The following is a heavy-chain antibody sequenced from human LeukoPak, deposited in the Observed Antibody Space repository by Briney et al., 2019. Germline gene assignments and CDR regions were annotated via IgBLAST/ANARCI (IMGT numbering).Heavy chain of an antibody. J-gene: IGHJ4*02. Sequence: GGSLRLSCAASGFTFSSYEMHWVRQAPGKGLEWVSYISSSGSTIYYADSVKCRFTISRDNAKNSLYLQMNSLRAEDTAVYYCARHRTASDYWGQGTLVTVSS. CDR2: ISSSGSTI. CDR1: GFTFSSYE. CDR3: ARHRTASDY. D-gene: IGHD3-16*02. V-gene: IGHV3-48*03.